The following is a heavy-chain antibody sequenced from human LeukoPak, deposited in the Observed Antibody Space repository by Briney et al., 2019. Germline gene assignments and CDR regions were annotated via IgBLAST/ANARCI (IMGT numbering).Heavy chain of an antibody. CDR2: IYYSGST. V-gene: IGHV4-39*07. D-gene: IGHD5-12*01. Sequence: SETLSLTCTVSGGSISSSSYYWGWIRQPPGKGLEWIGSIYYSGSTYYNPSLKSRVTISVDTSKNQFSLKLSSVTAADTAVYYCARDLREWLRPENYFDYWGQGTLVTVSS. CDR3: ARDLREWLRPENYFDY. CDR1: GGSISSSSYY. J-gene: IGHJ4*02.